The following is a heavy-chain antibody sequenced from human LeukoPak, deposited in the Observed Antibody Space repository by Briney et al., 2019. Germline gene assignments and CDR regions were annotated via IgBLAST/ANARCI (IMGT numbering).Heavy chain of an antibody. D-gene: IGHD1-26*01. CDR1: GYTFTNYY. CDR2: FNPSGGST. J-gene: IGHJ4*02. CDR3: ASRPSGSEY. Sequence: ASVKVSCKASGYTFTNYYMHWLRQAPGQGLEWVGVFNPSGGSTSYAQKFQGRVTMTRDTSTSTAYMELSRLRSDDTAVYYCASRPSGSEYWGQGTLVTVSS. V-gene: IGHV1-46*01.